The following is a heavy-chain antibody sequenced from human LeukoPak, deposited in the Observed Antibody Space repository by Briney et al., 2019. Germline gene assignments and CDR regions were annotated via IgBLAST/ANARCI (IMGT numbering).Heavy chain of an antibody. CDR2: IGGHET. J-gene: IGHJ3*02. V-gene: IGHV3-23*01. CDR1: GFNFSIYA. D-gene: IGHD2-8*01. CDR3: GKDGFAGNGLYDALDI. Sequence: GGSLRLSCVTSGFNFSIYAMSWVRQPPGQGLQWVSSIGGHETFYADSVKGRFTISRDNSKNTVSLEMNNLRAEDTAVYYCGKDGFAGNGLYDALDIWGQGTMVTVSP.